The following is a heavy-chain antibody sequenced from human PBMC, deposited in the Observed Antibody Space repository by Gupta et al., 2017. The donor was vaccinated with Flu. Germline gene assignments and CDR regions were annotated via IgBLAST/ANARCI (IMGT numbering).Heavy chain of an antibody. V-gene: IGHV1-2*06. Sequence: QVELLQSGAEVKKPGASVTVSCMPSGYTSSGYYRQWVRQAPGQGREWLGRLNPNSGRTNFGERFQGRVTMTRDTSISTAYMELKNLTSDDTAIYYCARDTYDFWSGYLRLWGQGTLVIVSS. CDR1: GYTSSGYY. D-gene: IGHD3-3*01. CDR3: ARDTYDFWSGYLRL. J-gene: IGHJ4*02. CDR2: LNPNSGRT.